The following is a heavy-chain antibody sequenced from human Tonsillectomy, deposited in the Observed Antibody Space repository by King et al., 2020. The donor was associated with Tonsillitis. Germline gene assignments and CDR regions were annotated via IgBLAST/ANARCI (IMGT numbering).Heavy chain of an antibody. V-gene: IGHV3-74*01. D-gene: IGHD6-19*01. Sequence: VQLVESGGGLVQPGGSLRLSCAVSGFTFSSYWMHWVRQAPGEGLVWLSLIKSDGSDTRYAESVKGRVTSSRDNAKNTLYLHINSLRAEDTAVYYCARERLAGTSGWLDPWGQGTLVTVSP. CDR1: GFTFSSYW. CDR2: IKSDGSDT. CDR3: ARERLAGTSGWLDP. J-gene: IGHJ5*02.